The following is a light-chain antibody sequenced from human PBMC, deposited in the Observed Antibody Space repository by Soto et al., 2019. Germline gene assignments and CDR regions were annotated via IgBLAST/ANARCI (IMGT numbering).Light chain of an antibody. CDR3: QAYDTGTQYT. CDR2: GAS. Sequence: DIVITQSPATLSVSPGERATPSCRASQSVTSNLAWYQQKPGQAPRLLIYGASARATGIPARFSGSGSGTEFATAVGRLQYEDLGVYYCQAYDTGTQYTFGQRTKIEIK. CDR1: QSVTSN. V-gene: IGKV3-15*01. J-gene: IGKJ2*01.